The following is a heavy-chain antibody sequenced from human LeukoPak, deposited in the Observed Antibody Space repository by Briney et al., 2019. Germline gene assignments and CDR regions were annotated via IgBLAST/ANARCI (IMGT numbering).Heavy chain of an antibody. J-gene: IGHJ4*01. CDR3: AREDYSDSHFDY. CDR2: INPHSGAT. D-gene: IGHD4-11*01. V-gene: IGHV1-2*02. CDR1: GYTFTGYY. Sequence: ASVKVSCKASGYTFTGYYIHWVRQAPGQGLEWMGWINPHSGATNYAQKFQGRVSMTRDTSINTAYMELSRLRSDDTAVFYCAREDYSDSHFDYWGHGTLVTVSS.